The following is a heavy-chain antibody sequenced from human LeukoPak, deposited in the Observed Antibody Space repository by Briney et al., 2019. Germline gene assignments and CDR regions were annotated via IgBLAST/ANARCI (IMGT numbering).Heavy chain of an antibody. V-gene: IGHV3-30*02. CDR2: IRYDGSNK. CDR3: AKWGYCGGDCCWSETS. J-gene: IGHJ5*02. CDR1: GFTFSSYG. Sequence: GGSLRLSCAASGFTFSSYGMHWVRQAPGKGLEWVAFIRYDGSNKYYADSVKGRFTISRDNSKNTLYLQMNSLRAEDTAVYYCAKWGYCGGDCCWSETSWGQGTLVTVSS. D-gene: IGHD2-21*01.